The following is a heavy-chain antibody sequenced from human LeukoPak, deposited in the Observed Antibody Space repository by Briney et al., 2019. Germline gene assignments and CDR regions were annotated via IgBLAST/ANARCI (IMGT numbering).Heavy chain of an antibody. CDR2: IWYDGSNK. J-gene: IGHJ4*02. CDR3: ARARSVSYCGGDCYLDY. V-gene: IGHV3-33*01. D-gene: IGHD2-21*02. CDR1: GLTFSSYG. Sequence: GGSLRLSCAASGLTFSSYGMHWVRQAPGKGLEWVAVIWYDGSNKYYADSVEGRFTISRDNSKNTLYLQMNSLRAEDTAVYYCARARSVSYCGGDCYLDYWGQGTLVTVSS.